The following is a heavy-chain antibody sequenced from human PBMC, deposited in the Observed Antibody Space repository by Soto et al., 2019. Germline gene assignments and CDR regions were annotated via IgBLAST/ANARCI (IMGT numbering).Heavy chain of an antibody. CDR3: GSANGMDV. V-gene: IGHV4-31*03. CDR1: GVSLSGSRYY. J-gene: IGHJ6*02. D-gene: IGHD6-6*01. Sequence: QVQLQESGPGLVEPSQTLSLTCTVSGVSLSGSRYYWSWIRQVPGKGLEWIGFTRYGGIPYHNRSIRSRATISVLSANTLFSLRLTSLPAADTAVYYCGSANGMDVWGRGTTVIVSS. CDR2: TRYGGIP.